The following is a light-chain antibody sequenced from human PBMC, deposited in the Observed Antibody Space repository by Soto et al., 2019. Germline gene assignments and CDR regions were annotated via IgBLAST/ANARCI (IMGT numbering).Light chain of an antibody. CDR1: RSVSNTY. Sequence: VMTQSPATLSVSPGERATLSRRASRSVSNTYLAWYQHKPGQAPRLLIYDASSRATGIPDRFSGSGSGTDFTLTISRLEAEDFAVSYCQQYGRSPGLFTFGHGTKVDIK. CDR2: DAS. V-gene: IGKV3-20*01. J-gene: IGKJ3*01. CDR3: QQYGRSPGLFT.